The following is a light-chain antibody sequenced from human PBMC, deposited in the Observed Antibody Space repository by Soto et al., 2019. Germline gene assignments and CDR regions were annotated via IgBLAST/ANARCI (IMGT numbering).Light chain of an antibody. CDR2: DAS. CDR1: DSSLNDY. V-gene: IGKV3-20*01. Sequence: EIDWNMYAGTLSLSTGDRGPLSCRASDSSLNDYLAWYQQKPGQPPRLLIHDASKRAAGIPDRFSGSGSGTDFTLTVSRLEPEDFAVYYCQQYGSSPITFGQGTRPAIK. J-gene: IGKJ5*01. CDR3: QQYGSSPIT.